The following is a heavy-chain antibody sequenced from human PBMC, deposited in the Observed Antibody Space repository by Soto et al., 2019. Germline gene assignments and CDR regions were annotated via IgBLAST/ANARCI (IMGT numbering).Heavy chain of an antibody. Sequence: QVPLVESGGGVVQPGRSLRLSFAASGFTFSSYAMHWVRQAPGKGLEWVAVISYDGSNKYYADSVKGRFTISRDNSKNTLYLQMNSRGAEDTAVYYCARPLWRNDYDWGYFDLWGRGTLVTVSS. D-gene: IGHD3-16*01. CDR2: ISYDGSNK. J-gene: IGHJ2*01. CDR3: ARPLWRNDYDWGYFDL. CDR1: GFTFSSYA. V-gene: IGHV3-30-3*01.